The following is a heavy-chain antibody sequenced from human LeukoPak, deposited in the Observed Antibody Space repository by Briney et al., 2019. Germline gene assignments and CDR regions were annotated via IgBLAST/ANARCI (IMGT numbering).Heavy chain of an antibody. CDR2: IYDDGSRE. CDR3: ARDLKSGYFDY. CDR1: GFTFDNYG. D-gene: IGHD3-3*01. V-gene: IGHV3-33*01. J-gene: IGHJ4*02. Sequence: GGSLRLSCATSGFTFDNYGMHWVRQAPGKGLEWVAVIYDDGSREHFAGSVKGRFAISRDNSKKTVVLQMNSLRGEDTAVYYCARDLKSGYFDYWGQGTLVTVSS.